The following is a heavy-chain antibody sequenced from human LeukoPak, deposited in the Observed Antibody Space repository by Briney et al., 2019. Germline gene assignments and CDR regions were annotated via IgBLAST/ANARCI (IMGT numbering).Heavy chain of an antibody. CDR3: AREYYYDSSGYYPPHAFDI. Sequence: PSETLSLTCTVSGGSISTYYWSWIRQPPGKALEWIGYIYYSGSTNCNPSLKSRVTISVDTSKKQFSLKLSSVTAADTAVYYCAREYYYDSSGYYPPHAFDIWGQGTLVTVSS. J-gene: IGHJ3*02. V-gene: IGHV4-59*01. D-gene: IGHD3-22*01. CDR1: GGSISTYY. CDR2: IYYSGST.